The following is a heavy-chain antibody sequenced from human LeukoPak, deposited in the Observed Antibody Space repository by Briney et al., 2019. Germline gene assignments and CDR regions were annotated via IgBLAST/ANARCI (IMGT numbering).Heavy chain of an antibody. CDR1: GGTFSSYA. J-gene: IGHJ6*03. D-gene: IGHD7-27*01. Sequence: SVKVSFKASGGTFSSYAISWVRQAPGQGLEWMGRIIPIFGTANYAQKFQGRVTITTDESTSTAYMELSSLRSEDTAVYYCARAELGPLLHDYYYMDVWGKGTTVTVSS. V-gene: IGHV1-69*05. CDR2: IIPIFGTA. CDR3: ARAELGPLLHDYYYMDV.